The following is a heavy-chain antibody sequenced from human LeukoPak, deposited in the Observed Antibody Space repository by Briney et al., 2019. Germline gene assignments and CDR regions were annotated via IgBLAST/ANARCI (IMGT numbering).Heavy chain of an antibody. CDR3: VRANHFDY. CDR1: GGSISSSSSY. J-gene: IGHJ4*02. V-gene: IGHV4-39*07. Sequence: SETLSLTCTVSGGSISSSSSYWAWIRQPPGKGLEWIGSTYYTGSTYRNPSLKSRFTISVDTSKNQFSLKLTSVTAADTAVYFCVRANHFDYWGQGTLVTLSS. CDR2: TYYTGST.